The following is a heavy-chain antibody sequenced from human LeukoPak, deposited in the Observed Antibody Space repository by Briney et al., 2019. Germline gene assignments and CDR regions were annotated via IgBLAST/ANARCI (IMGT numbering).Heavy chain of an antibody. CDR3: AKTPPSGSYADDAFDI. J-gene: IGHJ3*02. Sequence: GGSLRLSCAASGFTFSSYGMHWVRQAPGKGLEWVAVISYDGSNKYYADSVKGRFTISRDNSKNTLYLQMNSLRAEDTAVYYCAKTPPSGSYADDAFDIWGQGTMVTVSS. D-gene: IGHD1-26*01. CDR1: GFTFSSYG. V-gene: IGHV3-30*18. CDR2: ISYDGSNK.